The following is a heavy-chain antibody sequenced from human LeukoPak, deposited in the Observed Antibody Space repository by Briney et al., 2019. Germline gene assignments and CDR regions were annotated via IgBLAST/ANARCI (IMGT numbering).Heavy chain of an antibody. CDR2: IKQDGSEK. D-gene: IGHD6-13*01. Sequence: GGSLRLSCAASGFTFSSYWMSWVRQAPGKGLEWVANIKQDGSEKYYVDSVKGRFTISRDNSKNTLYLQMNSLRAEDTAVYYCARGTSSTWYQPVDYWGRGTLVTVSS. CDR3: ARGTSSTWYQPVDY. J-gene: IGHJ4*02. CDR1: GFTFSSYW. V-gene: IGHV3-7*01.